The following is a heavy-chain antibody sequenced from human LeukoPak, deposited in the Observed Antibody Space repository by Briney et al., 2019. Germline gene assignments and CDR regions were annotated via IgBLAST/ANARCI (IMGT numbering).Heavy chain of an antibody. CDR3: AKGQQPTTYYMDV. Sequence: PGGSLRLSCAASGFTVSSNYMSWVRQAPGKGLEWVSAISGSGGSTYYADSVKGRFTISRDNSKNTLYLQMNSLRAEDTAVYYCAKGQQPTTYYMDVWGKGTTVTVSS. CDR1: GFTVSSNY. D-gene: IGHD6-13*01. J-gene: IGHJ6*03. V-gene: IGHV3-23*01. CDR2: ISGSGGST.